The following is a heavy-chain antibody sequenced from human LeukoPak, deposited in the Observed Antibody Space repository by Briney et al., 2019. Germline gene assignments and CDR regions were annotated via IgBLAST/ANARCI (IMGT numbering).Heavy chain of an antibody. CDR3: AHIAVDPYYYYGRDV. CDR2: INSDGSST. D-gene: IGHD6-19*01. Sequence: GGSLRLSCAASGFTFSSYWMHWVRQAPGKGLVWVSRINSDGSSTSYADSVKGRFTISRDNAKNTLYLQMNSLRAEDAAVYYCAHIAVDPYYYYGRDVWGEGTTVTVSS. CDR1: GFTFSSYW. V-gene: IGHV3-74*01. J-gene: IGHJ6*04.